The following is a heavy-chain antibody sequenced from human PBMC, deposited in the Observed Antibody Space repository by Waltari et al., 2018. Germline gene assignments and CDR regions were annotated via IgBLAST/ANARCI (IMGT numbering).Heavy chain of an antibody. Sequence: EVQLVESGRGLVKPGGSLRLSCAASGFTFSSYSMNWVRKAPGQGLEWVSSISSSSSYIYYADSVKGRFTISRDNAKNSLYLQMNSLRAEDTAVYYCARESPTQYSSSWYDAFDIWGQGTMVTVSS. J-gene: IGHJ3*02. CDR3: ARESPTQYSSSWYDAFDI. CDR1: GFTFSSYS. V-gene: IGHV3-21*01. CDR2: ISSSSSYI. D-gene: IGHD6-13*01.